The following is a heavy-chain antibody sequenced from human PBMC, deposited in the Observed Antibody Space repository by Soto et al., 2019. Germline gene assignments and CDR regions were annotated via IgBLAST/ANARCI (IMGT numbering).Heavy chain of an antibody. CDR1: GFSLSTSGVG. Sequence: QITLKESGPTLVKPTQTLTLTCTFSGFSLSTSGVGVGWIRQPPGKALELLALIYWNDDKRYSPSLKSRLTITKDTSKNQVVLTMTNMDPVDTATYYCAHSRPLEYAVGGNWFDPWGQGTLVTVSS. CDR3: AHSRPLEYAVGGNWFDP. V-gene: IGHV2-5*01. J-gene: IGHJ5*02. CDR2: IYWNDDK. D-gene: IGHD2-8*01.